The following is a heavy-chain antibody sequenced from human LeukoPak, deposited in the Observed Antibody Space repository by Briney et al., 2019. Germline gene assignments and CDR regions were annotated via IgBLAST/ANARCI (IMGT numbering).Heavy chain of an antibody. CDR2: IIPIFGTA. Sequence: SVKVSCKASGGTFSSYAISWVRQAPGQGLEWVGGIIPIFGTANYAQKFQGRVTITADESTSTAYMELSSLRSEDTAVYYCARAADYYDSSGYYGYWGQGTLVTVSS. J-gene: IGHJ4*02. CDR3: ARAADYYDSSGYYGY. D-gene: IGHD3-22*01. V-gene: IGHV1-69*13. CDR1: GGTFSSYA.